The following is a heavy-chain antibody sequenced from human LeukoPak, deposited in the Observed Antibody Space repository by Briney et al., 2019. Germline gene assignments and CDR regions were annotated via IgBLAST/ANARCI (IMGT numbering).Heavy chain of an antibody. J-gene: IGHJ6*03. Sequence: GGSLRLSCAASGFTFSNAWMSWVRQAPGKGLEWVDRIKSNTDGGTTDYAAPVKGRFSISRDDSKNMLYLQMNSLKTEDTAVYYCTTVGGYILYYYMDVWGKGTTVTVSS. CDR1: GFTFSNAW. CDR2: IKSNTDGGTT. D-gene: IGHD5-12*01. CDR3: TTVGGYILYYYMDV. V-gene: IGHV3-15*01.